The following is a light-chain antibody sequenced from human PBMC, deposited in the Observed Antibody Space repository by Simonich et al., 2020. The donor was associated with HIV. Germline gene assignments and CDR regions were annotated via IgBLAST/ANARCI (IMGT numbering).Light chain of an antibody. J-gene: IGLJ3*02. CDR2: DVS. Sequence: QSALTQPASVSGSPGQSITISCTGTSSDVGGYNYVSWYQQHPGKAPKLRIYDVSKRPSVVSNRFSGSKSGNTASLTISGLQAEDEADYYCSSYTSSSTSVFGGGTKLTVL. CDR1: SSDVGGYNY. CDR3: SSYTSSSTSV. V-gene: IGLV2-14*01.